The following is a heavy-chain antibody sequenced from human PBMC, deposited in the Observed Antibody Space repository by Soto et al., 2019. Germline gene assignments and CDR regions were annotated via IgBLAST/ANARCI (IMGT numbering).Heavy chain of an antibody. Sequence: ASVKVSCKVFGDTFMSYGYTWMRQAPGQGPEWMGGVIPMTSVTRIAQLFQGRVTITADESTTTKFMEISSLTSEDTALYYCASAIPSAGPGWFDPWGQGTLVTVSS. D-gene: IGHD6-13*01. CDR3: ASAIPSAGPGWFDP. V-gene: IGHV1-69*10. J-gene: IGHJ5*02. CDR2: VIPMTSVT. CDR1: GDTFMSYG.